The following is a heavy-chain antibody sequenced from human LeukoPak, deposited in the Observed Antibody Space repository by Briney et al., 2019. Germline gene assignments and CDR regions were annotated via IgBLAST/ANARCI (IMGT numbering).Heavy chain of an antibody. CDR3: ARGARYCGGDCYSNYYYGMDV. Sequence: ASVKVSCKASGGTFSSYAISWVRQAPGQGLEWMGGIIPIFGTANYAQKFQGRVTITADESTSTAYMELSSLRSEDTAVYYCARGARYCGGDCYSNYYYGMDVWGQGTTVTLSS. V-gene: IGHV1-69*13. J-gene: IGHJ6*02. CDR1: GGTFSSYA. D-gene: IGHD2-21*02. CDR2: IIPIFGTA.